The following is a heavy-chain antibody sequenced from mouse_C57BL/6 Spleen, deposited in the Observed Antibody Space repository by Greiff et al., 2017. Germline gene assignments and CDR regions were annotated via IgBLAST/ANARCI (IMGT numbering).Heavy chain of an antibody. CDR1: GYTFTTYP. J-gene: IGHJ4*01. D-gene: IGHD1-1*01. Sequence: VKLMESGAELVKPGASVKMSCKASGYTFTTYPIEWMKQNHGKSLEWIGNFHPYNDDTKYNEKFKGKATLTVEKSSSTFYLELSRLTSDDSAVYYCARGIYYYGSYAMDYWGQGTSVTVSS. V-gene: IGHV1-47*01. CDR2: FHPYNDDT. CDR3: ARGIYYYGSYAMDY.